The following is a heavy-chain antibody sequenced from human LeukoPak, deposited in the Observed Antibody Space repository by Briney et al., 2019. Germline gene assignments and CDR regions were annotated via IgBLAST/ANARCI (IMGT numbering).Heavy chain of an antibody. D-gene: IGHD3-22*01. CDR1: GGSFSGYY. Sequence: PSETLSLTCAVYGGSFSGYYWSWIRQPPGKGLEWIGEINHSGSTNYNPSLKSRVTISVDTSKNQFSLKLSSVTAADTAVYYCARTYYYDSSGPNSYGMDVWGQGTTVTVSS. CDR3: ARTYYYDSSGPNSYGMDV. CDR2: INHSGST. J-gene: IGHJ6*02. V-gene: IGHV4-34*01.